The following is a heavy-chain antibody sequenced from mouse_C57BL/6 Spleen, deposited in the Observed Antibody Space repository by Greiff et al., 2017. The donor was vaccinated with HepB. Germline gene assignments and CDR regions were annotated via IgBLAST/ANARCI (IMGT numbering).Heavy chain of an antibody. CDR3: TNSNYRYYYAMDY. CDR2: IDPEDGDT. J-gene: IGHJ4*01. CDR1: GFNIKDYY. V-gene: IGHV14-1*01. D-gene: IGHD2-5*01. Sequence: EVQLQQSGAELVRPGASVKLSCTASGFNIKDYYMHWVKQRPEQGLEWIGRIDPEDGDTEYAPKFQGKATMTADTSSNTAYLQLSSLTSEDTAVYYCTNSNYRYYYAMDYWGQGTSVTVSS.